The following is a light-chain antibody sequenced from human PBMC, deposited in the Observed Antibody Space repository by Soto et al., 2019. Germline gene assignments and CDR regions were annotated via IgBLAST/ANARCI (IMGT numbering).Light chain of an antibody. CDR2: GAS. Sequence: EMVLTQSPGTLSLSPGERATLSCRASHSVNTNYLAWYQQKPGQAPRLLIYGASSRATGIPDRFSGSGSGTDFTLTITRLEPEDFAVYYCQQYGTSRTFGQGTKVDIK. V-gene: IGKV3-20*01. CDR1: HSVNTNY. CDR3: QQYGTSRT. J-gene: IGKJ1*01.